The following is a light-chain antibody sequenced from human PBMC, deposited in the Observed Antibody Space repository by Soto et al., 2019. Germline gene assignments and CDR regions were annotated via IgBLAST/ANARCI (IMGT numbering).Light chain of an antibody. CDR3: CSYAGSYIYV. CDR1: SSNVGGYNY. J-gene: IGLJ1*01. CDR2: DVS. V-gene: IGLV2-11*01. Sequence: ALTQPRSVSESPGQSVTISCTGTSSNVGGYNYVSWYQQLPGKAPKLMVYDVSKRPSGVPDRFSGSKSGNTASLTISGLQAEDEADYYCCSYAGSYIYVFGTGTKVTVL.